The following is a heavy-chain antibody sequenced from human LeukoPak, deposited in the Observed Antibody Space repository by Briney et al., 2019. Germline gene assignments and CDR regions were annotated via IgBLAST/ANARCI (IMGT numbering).Heavy chain of an antibody. D-gene: IGHD3-16*01. Sequence: PSETLPLTCTVSGGSISSYYWSWIRQPPGKGLEWIGYIYDSGRTNYNPSLKSRVLISVDVSKNHFSLLLSSVTAADTAVYYCARDALKFGAGRWLDPWGQGTLVTVSS. CDR2: IYDSGRT. J-gene: IGHJ5*02. CDR3: ARDALKFGAGRWLDP. CDR1: GGSISSYY. V-gene: IGHV4-59*01.